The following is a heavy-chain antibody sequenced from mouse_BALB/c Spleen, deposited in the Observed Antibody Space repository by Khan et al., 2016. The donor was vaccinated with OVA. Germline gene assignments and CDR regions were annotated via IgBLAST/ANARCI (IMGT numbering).Heavy chain of an antibody. Sequence: IQLVQSGTELVKPGASVKLSCTASGFNIKDTYMHWVKQRPEQGLDWIGRIDPANGNTKSDPKFQGKATITADTSSNTAYLQLSSLTSEDTAVDYCARDYWDVFAYWGQGTLVIVSA. V-gene: IGHV14-3*02. CDR1: GFNIKDTY. CDR2: IDPANGNT. D-gene: IGHD4-1*01. J-gene: IGHJ3*01. CDR3: ARDYWDVFAY.